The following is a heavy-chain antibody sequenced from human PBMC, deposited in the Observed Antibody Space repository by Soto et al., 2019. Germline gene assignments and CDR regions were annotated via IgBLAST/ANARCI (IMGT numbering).Heavy chain of an antibody. Sequence: EVQLVESGGGLVQPGGSLRLSCAASGFTVSSNYMSWVRQAPGKGLEWVAVIYSGGSTYYADSMKGRFIISRDNSENTLFLQMNSLRAEGTAVYYCGRDKAVGATDYWGQGTLVTVS. J-gene: IGHJ4*02. CDR1: GFTVSSNY. V-gene: IGHV3-66*01. D-gene: IGHD1-26*01. CDR2: IYSGGST. CDR3: GRDKAVGATDY.